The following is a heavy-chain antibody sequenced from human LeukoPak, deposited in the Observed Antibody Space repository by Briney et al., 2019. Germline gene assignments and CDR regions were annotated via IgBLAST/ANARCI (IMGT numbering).Heavy chain of an antibody. CDR1: GFTVSSNF. CDR3: ARAGIQLWFNGMDV. CDR2: IYSRGGT. Sequence: GGSLRLSCAASGFTVSSNFMSWVRQAPGKGLECVSVIYSRGGTYYADSVKGRFTISRDNSKNTLHLQMNSLRAEDTAVYYCARAGIQLWFNGMDVWGQGTTVTVSS. D-gene: IGHD5-18*01. J-gene: IGHJ6*02. V-gene: IGHV3-66*03.